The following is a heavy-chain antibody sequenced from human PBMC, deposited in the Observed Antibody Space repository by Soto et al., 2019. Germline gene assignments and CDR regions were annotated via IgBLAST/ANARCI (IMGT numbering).Heavy chain of an antibody. Sequence: SETLSLTCTVSGGSISSSSYYWGWIRQPPGKGLERIGSIYYSGSTYYNPSLKSRVTISVDTSKNQFSLKLSSVTAADTAVYYCARRSRQWLVLWGQGTLVTVSS. CDR2: IYYSGST. CDR3: ARRSRQWLVL. J-gene: IGHJ4*02. D-gene: IGHD6-19*01. CDR1: GGSISSSSYY. V-gene: IGHV4-39*01.